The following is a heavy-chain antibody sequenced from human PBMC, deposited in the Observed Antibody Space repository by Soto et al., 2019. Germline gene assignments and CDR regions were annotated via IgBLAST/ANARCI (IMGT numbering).Heavy chain of an antibody. Sequence: PSETLSLTCTVSGGSISSGGYYWSWIRQHPGKGLEWIGYIYYSGSTYYNPSLKSRVTISVDTSKNQFSLKLSSVTAADTAVYYCARGRGYCTNGVCYKGYENNWFEPWGQGTLVTVSS. D-gene: IGHD2-8*01. CDR2: IYYSGST. CDR1: GGSISSGGYY. J-gene: IGHJ5*02. CDR3: ARGRGYCTNGVCYKGYENNWFEP. V-gene: IGHV4-31*03.